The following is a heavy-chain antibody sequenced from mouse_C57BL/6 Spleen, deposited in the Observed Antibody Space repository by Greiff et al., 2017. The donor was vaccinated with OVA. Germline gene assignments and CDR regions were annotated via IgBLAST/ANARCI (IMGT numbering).Heavy chain of an antibody. CDR2: IWSGGST. D-gene: IGHD2-4*01. V-gene: IGHV2-2*01. Sequence: VHLVESGPGLVQPSQSLSITCTVSGFSLTSYGVHWVRQSPGKGLEWLGVIWSGGSTDYNAAFISRLSISKDNSKSQVFFKMNSLQADDTAIYYCARRPYDYDDAMDYWGQGTSVTVSS. CDR3: ARRPYDYDDAMDY. J-gene: IGHJ4*01. CDR1: GFSLTSYG.